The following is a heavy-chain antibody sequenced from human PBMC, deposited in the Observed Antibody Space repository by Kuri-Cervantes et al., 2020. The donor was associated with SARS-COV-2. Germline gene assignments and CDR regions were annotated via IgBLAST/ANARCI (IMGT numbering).Heavy chain of an antibody. CDR2: INAGNGNT. Sequence: ASVKVSCKAPGYTFTSYAMHWVRQAPGQRLEWMGWINAGNGNTKYSQKFQGRVTITRDTSASTAYTELSSLRSEDTAVYYCARGPSVYDFWSGYYWGGGYYNWFDPWGQGTLVTVSS. V-gene: IGHV1-3*01. CDR3: ARGPSVYDFWSGYYWGGGYYNWFDP. CDR1: GYTFTSYA. J-gene: IGHJ5*02. D-gene: IGHD3-3*01.